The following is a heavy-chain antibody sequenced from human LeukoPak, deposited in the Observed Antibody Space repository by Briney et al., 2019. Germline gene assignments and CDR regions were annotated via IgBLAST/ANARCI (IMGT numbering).Heavy chain of an antibody. D-gene: IGHD1-26*01. CDR2: ISGSGGIT. J-gene: IGHJ3*02. CDR1: GFTFSSYA. V-gene: IGHV3-23*01. Sequence: GGSLRLSCAASGFTFSSYAMSWVRQAPGKGLEWVSAISGSGGITSYADSVKGRFTISRDNSKNTLYLQMNSLRAEDTAVYYCAREGTCCRAFDIWGQGTMVTVSS. CDR3: AREGTCCRAFDI.